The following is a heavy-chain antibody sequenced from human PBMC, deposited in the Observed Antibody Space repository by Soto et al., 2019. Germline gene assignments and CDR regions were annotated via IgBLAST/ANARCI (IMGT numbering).Heavy chain of an antibody. V-gene: IGHV1-18*01. CDR3: AREPENRYSSSWTEPPNAFDI. CDR2: ISAYNGNT. CDR1: GYTFTSYG. J-gene: IGHJ3*02. D-gene: IGHD6-13*01. Sequence: ASVKVSCKASGYTFTSYGISWVRQAPGQGLEWMGWISAYNGNTNYAQKLQGRVTMTTDTSTSTAYMELRSLRSDDTAVYYCAREPENRYSSSWTEPPNAFDIWGQGTMVTVSS.